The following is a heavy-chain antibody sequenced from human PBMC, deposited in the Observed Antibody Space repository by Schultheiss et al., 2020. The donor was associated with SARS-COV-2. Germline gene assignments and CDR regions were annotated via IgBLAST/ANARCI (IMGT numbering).Heavy chain of an antibody. Sequence: ASVKVSCKASGYTFTSYDINWVRQAPGQGLEWMGWISAYNGNTNYAQKLQGRVTMTTDTSTSTAYMELRSLRSDDTAVYYCARDVGYDFWSGYPLAFDYWGQGTLVTVSS. CDR3: ARDVGYDFWSGYPLAFDY. CDR1: GYTFTSYD. D-gene: IGHD3-3*01. CDR2: ISAYNGNT. J-gene: IGHJ4*02. V-gene: IGHV1-18*01.